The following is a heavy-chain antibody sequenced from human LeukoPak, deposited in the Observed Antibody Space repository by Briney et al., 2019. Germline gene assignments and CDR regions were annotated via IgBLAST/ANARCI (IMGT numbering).Heavy chain of an antibody. V-gene: IGHV1-2*06. CDR2: INPNSGGT. Sequence: ASVKVSCKASGYTFTGYYMHWVRQAPGQGLEWMGRINPNSGGTNYAQKFQGRVTMTRDTSISTAYMELSRLRSDDTAVYYCARRAVAGTGLDYWGQGTLVTVSS. CDR1: GYTFTGYY. J-gene: IGHJ4*02. CDR3: ARRAVAGTGLDY. D-gene: IGHD6-19*01.